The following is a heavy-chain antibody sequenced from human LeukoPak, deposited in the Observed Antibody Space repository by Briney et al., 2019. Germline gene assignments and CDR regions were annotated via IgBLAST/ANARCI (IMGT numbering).Heavy chain of an antibody. CDR1: GFTVSSNY. CDR2: IYSGGST. J-gene: IGHJ4*02. Sequence: GGSLRLSCAASGFTVSSNYMSWVRQAPGKGLEWVSVIYSGGSTYYADSVKGRFTISRDNAKNSLYLQMNSLRAGDTAVYYCARSYIAYCSSGSCPIDSWGQGTLVTVSS. D-gene: IGHD2-15*01. V-gene: IGHV3-53*01. CDR3: ARSYIAYCSSGSCPIDS.